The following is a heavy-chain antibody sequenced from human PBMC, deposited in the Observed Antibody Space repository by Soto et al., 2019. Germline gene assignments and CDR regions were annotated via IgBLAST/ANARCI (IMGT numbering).Heavy chain of an antibody. J-gene: IGHJ4*02. CDR2: ISSTTNYI. D-gene: IGHD3-22*01. V-gene: IGHV3-21*06. Sequence: GGSLRLSCAASGFTFTRYSMNWVRQAPGKGLEWVSSISSTTNYIYYGDSMKGRFTISRGNAKNSLYLEMNSLRAKDTAVYYCARDLYYYDSSGYFDYWGQGTLVTVS. CDR1: GFTFTRYS. CDR3: ARDLYYYDSSGYFDY.